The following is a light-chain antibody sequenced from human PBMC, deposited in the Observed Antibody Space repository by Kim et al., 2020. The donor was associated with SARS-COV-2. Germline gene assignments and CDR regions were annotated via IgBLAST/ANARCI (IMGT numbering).Light chain of an antibody. J-gene: IGLJ2*01. CDR1: SSNIGAGYD. V-gene: IGLV1-40*01. Sequence: QSVLTQPPSVSGAPGQGVTISCTGSSSNIGAGYDVHWYQHLPGTAPKLLIYGNNNRPSGVPDRFSGSKSGTSASLAITGLQAEDDADYYCQSYASSLSVFVVFGGGTQLTVL. CDR2: GNN. CDR3: QSYASSLSVFVV.